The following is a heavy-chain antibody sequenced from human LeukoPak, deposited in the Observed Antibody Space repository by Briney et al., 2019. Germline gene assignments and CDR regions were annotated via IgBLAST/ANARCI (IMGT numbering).Heavy chain of an antibody. J-gene: IGHJ4*02. V-gene: IGHV3-11*04. CDR3: ASGPQIREPDH. Sequence: GESLRLSCAASGFTFSDYYMGWIRQAPGRGLEWLSYIRGSGSDINYADSVKGRFAISRDNSKNSLYLQMNSLRAEDTAVYYCASGPQIREPDHCGQGTLVTVSS. D-gene: IGHD1-26*01. CDR1: GFTFSDYY. CDR2: IRGSGSDI.